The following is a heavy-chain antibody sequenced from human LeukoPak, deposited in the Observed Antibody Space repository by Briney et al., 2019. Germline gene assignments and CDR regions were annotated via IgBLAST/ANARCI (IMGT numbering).Heavy chain of an antibody. D-gene: IGHD1-1*01. CDR1: GFSFSTYS. V-gene: IGHV3-48*04. CDR3: ATDSPETAAFDY. J-gene: IGHJ4*02. Sequence: GGSLRLSCAASGFSFSTYSMNWVRQAPGKGLEWVSYIVGSSSTLYYADSVKGRFTISRDNAKNSLYLQRDSLRAEDTAVYYCATDSPETAAFDYWGQGTLVTVSS. CDR2: IVGSSSTL.